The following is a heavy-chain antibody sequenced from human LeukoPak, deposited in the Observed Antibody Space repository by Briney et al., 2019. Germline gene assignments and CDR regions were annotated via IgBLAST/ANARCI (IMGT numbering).Heavy chain of an antibody. V-gene: IGHV3-66*01. D-gene: IGHD6-19*01. CDR2: LYSGGST. CDR3: AKESRSSGWLSY. Sequence: GGSLRLSCAASGFTVSSDYMSWVRLAPGKGLEWVSVLYSGGSTYYADSVKGRFTISRDNSKTTLYLQMNSLRVEDTAVYYCAKESRSSGWLSYWGQGTLVTVSS. J-gene: IGHJ4*02. CDR1: GFTVSSDY.